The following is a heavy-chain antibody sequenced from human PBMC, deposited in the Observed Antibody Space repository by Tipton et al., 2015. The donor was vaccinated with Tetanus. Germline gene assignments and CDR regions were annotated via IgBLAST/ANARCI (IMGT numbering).Heavy chain of an antibody. D-gene: IGHD6-19*01. CDR3: ARDSGGWDYYYYGMDV. V-gene: IGHV3-43*01. CDR1: GFTFDVYT. CDR2: ITWDGGST. J-gene: IGHJ6*02. Sequence: SLRLSCAASGFTFDVYTMHWVRQVPGKGLEWVSLITWDGGSTNYADSVKGRFTISRDNAKNSLYLQMNSLRAEDTAVYYCARDSGGWDYYYYGMDVWGQGTTVTVSS.